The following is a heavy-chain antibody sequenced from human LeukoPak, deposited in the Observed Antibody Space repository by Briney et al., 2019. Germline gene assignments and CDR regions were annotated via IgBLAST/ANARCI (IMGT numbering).Heavy chain of an antibody. Sequence: PGGSLRLSCAASGFTFSSYSMNWVRQAPGKGLEWVSAISGSGGSTYYADSVKGRFTISRDNSKNTLYLQMNSLRAEDTAVYYCAKRPNPLSYYFDYWGQGTLVTVSS. V-gene: IGHV3-23*01. CDR2: ISGSGGST. CDR3: AKRPNPLSYYFDY. J-gene: IGHJ4*02. CDR1: GFTFSSYS. D-gene: IGHD1-14*01.